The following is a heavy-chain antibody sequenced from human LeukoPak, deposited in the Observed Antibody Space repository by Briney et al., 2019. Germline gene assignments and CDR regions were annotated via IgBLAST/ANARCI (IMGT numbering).Heavy chain of an antibody. Sequence: SETLSLTCTVSGGSVSSGSYYWSWIRQPPGKGLEWIGYIYYSGSTNYNPSLKSRVTISVDTSKNQCSLKLSSVTASDTAVYYCASRKSGSYFPSIDYWGQGTLVTVSS. CDR3: ASRKSGSYFPSIDY. CDR2: IYYSGST. J-gene: IGHJ4*02. CDR1: GGSVSSGSYY. V-gene: IGHV4-61*01. D-gene: IGHD1-26*01.